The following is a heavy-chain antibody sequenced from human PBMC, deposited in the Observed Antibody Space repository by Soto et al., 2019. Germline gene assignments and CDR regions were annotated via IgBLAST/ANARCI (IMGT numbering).Heavy chain of an antibody. CDR2: ISSSGSTI. Sequence: GGSLRLSWAASGLTFSDYYMSWIRQAPGKGLEWVSYISSSGSTIYYADSVKGRFTISRDNAKNSLYLQMNSLRAEDTAVYYCARERGKQPFDYWGQGTLVTVSS. CDR1: GLTFSDYY. V-gene: IGHV3-11*01. J-gene: IGHJ4*02. CDR3: ARERGKQPFDY.